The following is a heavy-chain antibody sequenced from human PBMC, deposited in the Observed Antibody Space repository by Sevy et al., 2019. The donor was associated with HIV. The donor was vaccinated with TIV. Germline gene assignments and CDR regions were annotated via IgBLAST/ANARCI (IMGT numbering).Heavy chain of an antibody. Sequence: GGSMRLSCAASGFTFSSYAMSWVRQAPGKGLEWVSAISGSGGSTYYADSVKGRFTISRDNSKNTLYLQMNSLRAEDTAVYYGAKDRGGDSSGYGDAFDIWGQGTMVTVSS. CDR2: ISGSGGST. J-gene: IGHJ3*02. CDR1: GFTFSSYA. CDR3: AKDRGGDSSGYGDAFDI. D-gene: IGHD3-22*01. V-gene: IGHV3-23*01.